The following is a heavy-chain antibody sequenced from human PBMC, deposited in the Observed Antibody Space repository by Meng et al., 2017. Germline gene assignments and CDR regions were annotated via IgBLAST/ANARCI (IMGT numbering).Heavy chain of an antibody. J-gene: IGHJ4*02. CDR2: INAGNGNT. CDR3: ARSHVLLWFGEDLDY. D-gene: IGHD3-10*01. CDR1: GYTFTRYA. Sequence: QVQLVLSGSEVKTPWASVNVSCKASGYTFTRYAMHWVRQAPGQRLEWMGWINAGNGNTKYSQKFQGRVTITRDTSASTAYMELSSLRSEDTAVYYCARSHVLLWFGEDLDYWGQGTLVTVSS. V-gene: IGHV1-3*01.